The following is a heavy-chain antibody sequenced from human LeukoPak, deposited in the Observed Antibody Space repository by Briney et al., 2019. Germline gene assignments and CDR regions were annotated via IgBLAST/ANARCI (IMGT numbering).Heavy chain of an antibody. J-gene: IGHJ4*02. V-gene: IGHV4-4*02. CDR1: SGSISSNNW. CDR3: ARIAVAVSGTGYFEY. Sequence: PSETLSLTCAVSSGSISSNNWWSWVRQPPGKGLERIGEIYRSGLTNYNPSLKSRVTLSVDTSKNQFSLRLTSVTAADTAVYYCARIAVAVSGTGYFEYWGQGALVTVSS. D-gene: IGHD6-19*01. CDR2: IYRSGLT.